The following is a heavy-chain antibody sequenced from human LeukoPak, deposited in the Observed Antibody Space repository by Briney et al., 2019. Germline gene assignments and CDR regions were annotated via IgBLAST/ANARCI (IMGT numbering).Heavy chain of an antibody. D-gene: IGHD3-22*01. CDR2: IHASGDT. Sequence: KTSETLSLTCTVSGGTTSIYYWIWIRQIAGKGLEWIGRIHASGDTTYNPSLKSRVTMSLDTSKNQFSLKLSSVTAADTAVYFCARGPYSYDSSGAFDIWGQGTMVTVSS. J-gene: IGHJ3*02. CDR3: ARGPYSYDSSGAFDI. V-gene: IGHV4-4*07. CDR1: GGTTSIYY.